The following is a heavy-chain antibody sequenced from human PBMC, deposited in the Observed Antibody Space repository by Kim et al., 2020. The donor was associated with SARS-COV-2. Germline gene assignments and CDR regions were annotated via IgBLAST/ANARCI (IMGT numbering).Heavy chain of an antibody. CDR1: GFNFGDNA. CDR2: ISWNSGNI. J-gene: IGHJ6*02. Sequence: GGSLRLSCAGSGFNFGDNAMHWVRQAPGKGLEWVSGISWNSGNIDYADSVKGRFTISRDNAKNSLYLQVNSLRAEDTALYYCAKDRGSGSPYYYYDMDVWGQGTTLTVSS. D-gene: IGHD3-10*01. V-gene: IGHV3-9*01. CDR3: AKDRGSGSPYYYYDMDV.